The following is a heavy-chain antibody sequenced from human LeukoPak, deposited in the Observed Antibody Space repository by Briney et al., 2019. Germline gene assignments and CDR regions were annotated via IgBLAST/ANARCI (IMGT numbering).Heavy chain of an antibody. D-gene: IGHD6-13*01. CDR3: ARAAGGSRFNYFDY. CDR1: GASVSSGGYF. CDR2: IEYSGST. Sequence: SETLSLTCTVAGASVSSGGYFWNWIRQSPGKGLEWMGYIEYSGSTNYDPSFKSRVTISDDTSKNQISLRLTSVNFADTAIYFCARAAGGSRFNYFDYWGQGTLVTVAS. V-gene: IGHV4-61*08. J-gene: IGHJ4*02.